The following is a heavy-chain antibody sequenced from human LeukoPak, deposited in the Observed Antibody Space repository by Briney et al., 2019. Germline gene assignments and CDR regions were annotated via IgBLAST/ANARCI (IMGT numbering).Heavy chain of an antibody. CDR1: GGSISSYY. D-gene: IGHD1-26*01. J-gene: IGHJ4*02. CDR3: ARDLTGEGYLDY. V-gene: IGHV4-59*01. CDR2: IYYSGST. Sequence: PSETLSLTCTVSGGSISSYYWSWIRQPPGKGLEWIGYIYYSGSTNYNPSLKSRVTISVDTSKNQFSLKLSSVTAADTAVYYCARDLTGEGYLDYWGQGTLVTVSS.